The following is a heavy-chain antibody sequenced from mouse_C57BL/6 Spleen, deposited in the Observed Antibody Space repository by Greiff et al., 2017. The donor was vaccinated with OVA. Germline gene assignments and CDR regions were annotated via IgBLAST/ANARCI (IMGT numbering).Heavy chain of an antibody. D-gene: IGHD1-1*01. J-gene: IGHJ2*01. CDR1: GYAFSSSW. CDR3: ARSSSYDFDY. Sequence: VQLQQSGPELVKPGASVKISCKASGYAFSSSWMNWVKQRPGKGLEWIGRIYPGDGDTNYNGKFKGKATLTADKSSSTAYMQLSSLTSEDSAVYFCARSSSYDFDYWGQGTTLTVSS. V-gene: IGHV1-82*01. CDR2: IYPGDGDT.